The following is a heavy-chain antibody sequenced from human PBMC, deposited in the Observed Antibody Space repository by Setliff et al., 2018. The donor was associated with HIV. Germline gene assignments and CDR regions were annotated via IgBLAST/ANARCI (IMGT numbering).Heavy chain of an antibody. D-gene: IGHD2-15*01. Sequence: NPSETLSLTCAVYGGSFSGYYWTWIRRPPGRGLEWIGEIIHSGGTNYNRSLKSRVTISVDTSKNQFSLNLSSVTAADTAVYYCARGGLGVVGDIDYWSQGTLVTVSS. CDR3: ARGGLGVVGDIDY. J-gene: IGHJ4*02. V-gene: IGHV4-34*01. CDR2: IIHSGGT. CDR1: GGSFSGYY.